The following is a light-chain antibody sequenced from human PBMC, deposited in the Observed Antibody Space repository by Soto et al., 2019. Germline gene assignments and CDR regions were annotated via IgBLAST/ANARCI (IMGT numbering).Light chain of an antibody. CDR2: EVS. CDR3: SSYAGSNNFNV. J-gene: IGLJ1*01. CDR1: SSDVGAYNY. V-gene: IGLV2-8*01. Sequence: QSALTQPPSASGSPGQSVTISCTGTSSDVGAYNYVSWYQQHPGKAPKLMIYEVSERPSGVPDRFSGSKSGNTASLTVSGLQAEDEADYYCSSYAGSNNFNVFGTGTKLTV.